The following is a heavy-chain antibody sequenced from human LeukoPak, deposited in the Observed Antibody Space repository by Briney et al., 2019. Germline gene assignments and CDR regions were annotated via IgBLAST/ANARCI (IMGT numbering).Heavy chain of an antibody. CDR1: GGSIKSYW. V-gene: IGHV4-4*07. D-gene: IGHD3-16*02. J-gene: IGHJ4*02. CDR2: IYTTGRT. Sequence: PSETLSLMCSVSGGSIKSYWWSWIRQPAGKGLEFIGRIYTTGRTNYNPSLKSRVSMSVDTSKNEFSLELRSVTAADTAVYFCARAGYTISSCRFDYWGQGALVTVSS. CDR3: ARAGYTISSCRFDY.